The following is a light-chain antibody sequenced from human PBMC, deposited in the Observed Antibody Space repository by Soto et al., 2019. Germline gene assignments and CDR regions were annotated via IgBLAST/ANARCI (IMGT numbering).Light chain of an antibody. Sequence: EIVFTQSPGTVSLSPGERATLSCRASQSVSSNLAWYQHKHGQAPRLLIYAASTRATGIPARFSGSGSGTEFTLTISSLQSEDFAVYYCQQYDNWPPITFGQGTRLEIK. V-gene: IGKV3-15*01. CDR3: QQYDNWPPIT. CDR1: QSVSSN. J-gene: IGKJ5*01. CDR2: AAS.